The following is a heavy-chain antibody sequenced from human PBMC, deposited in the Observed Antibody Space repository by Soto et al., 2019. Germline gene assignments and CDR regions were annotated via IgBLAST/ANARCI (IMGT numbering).Heavy chain of an antibody. D-gene: IGHD1-26*01. CDR2: ISYDGSNK. Sequence: GGSLRLSCAASGFTFSSYAMHWVRQAPGKGLEWVAVISYDGSNKYYADSVKGRFTISRDNSKNTLYLQMNSLRAEDTAVYYCARVTAWELLPYFDYWGQGTLVTVSS. CDR3: ARVTAWELLPYFDY. CDR1: GFTFSSYA. V-gene: IGHV3-30-3*01. J-gene: IGHJ4*02.